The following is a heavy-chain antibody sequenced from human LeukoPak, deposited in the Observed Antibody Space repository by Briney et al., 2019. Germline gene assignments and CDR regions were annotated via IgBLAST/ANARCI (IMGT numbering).Heavy chain of an antibody. Sequence: SETLSLTCTVSGGSISSYYWSWIRQPAAKGLEWIGRIYTSGSTNHNPSLKSRVTMSVDTSKNQFSLKLSSVTAADTAVYYCARDYKWELRYFDYWGHGTLVTVSP. J-gene: IGHJ4*01. CDR3: ARDYKWELRYFDY. CDR2: IYTSGST. D-gene: IGHD1-26*01. V-gene: IGHV4-4*07. CDR1: GGSISSYY.